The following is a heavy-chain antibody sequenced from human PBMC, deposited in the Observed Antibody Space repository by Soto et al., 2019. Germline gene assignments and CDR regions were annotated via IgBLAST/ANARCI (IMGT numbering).Heavy chain of an antibody. D-gene: IGHD3-22*01. J-gene: IGHJ4*02. CDR3: ARDPDYYDSSGYLDY. CDR1: GCNFRSHW. V-gene: IGHV3-74*01. Sequence: GWSLRLSCAASGCNFRSHWMHWIRQAPGKGLVWVSRINSDGSSTSYADSVKGRFTISRDNAKNTLYLQMNSLRAEDTAVYYCARDPDYYDSSGYLDYWGQGTLVTVFS. CDR2: INSDGSST.